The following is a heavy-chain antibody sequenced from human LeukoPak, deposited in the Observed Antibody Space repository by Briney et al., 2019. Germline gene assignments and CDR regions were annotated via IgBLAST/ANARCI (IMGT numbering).Heavy chain of an antibody. CDR3: ARLPYSWAFDY. CDR1: GFTFSSYW. J-gene: IGHJ4*02. D-gene: IGHD2-15*01. Sequence: GGSLRLSCAASGFTFSSYWMSWVRQAPGRGLEWVAHINHDATEKYYVDSVKGRFTISRDNAKKSLYLQMNRLRADDTAVYYCARLPYSWAFDYWGQGTPVTVSS. V-gene: IGHV3-7*01. CDR2: INHDATEK.